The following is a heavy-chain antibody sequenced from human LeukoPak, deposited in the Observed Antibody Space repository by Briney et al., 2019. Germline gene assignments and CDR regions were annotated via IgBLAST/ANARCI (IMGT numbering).Heavy chain of an antibody. V-gene: IGHV1-69*05. CDR2: ISPVFGTA. CDR1: GGSFRGYG. Sequence: SVTVSCKVSGGSFRGYGFTWVRQAPGQGLEWMGGISPVFGTATYAQKFKGRVTLTTDESTSTAYMEVSSLRHEDTAIYYCAAEAVHDSGGYYPSLDYWGQGTLVTVSS. J-gene: IGHJ4*02. D-gene: IGHD3-22*01. CDR3: AAEAVHDSGGYYPSLDY.